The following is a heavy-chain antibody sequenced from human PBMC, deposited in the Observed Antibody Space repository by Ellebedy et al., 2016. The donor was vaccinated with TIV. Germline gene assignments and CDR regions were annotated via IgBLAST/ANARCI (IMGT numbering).Heavy chain of an antibody. Sequence: GGSLRLSCAASGFSFSSYWMSWVRQAPGKGLEWVANIKEDGSEKYHVDSVKGRFTISRDNAKNSLYLQLNSLRGEDTAVYYCARGAWGSSLYDFDYWGQGTLVTVSS. V-gene: IGHV3-7*03. D-gene: IGHD6-13*01. CDR3: ARGAWGSSLYDFDY. CDR2: IKEDGSEK. J-gene: IGHJ4*02. CDR1: GFSFSSYW.